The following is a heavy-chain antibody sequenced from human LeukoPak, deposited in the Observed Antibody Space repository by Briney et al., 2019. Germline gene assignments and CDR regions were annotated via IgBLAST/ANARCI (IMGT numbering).Heavy chain of an antibody. D-gene: IGHD3-10*01. J-gene: IGHJ4*02. Sequence: PGGSLRLSCAASGFTFSSYWMHWVRQAPGKGLVWVSRINSDGSTTSYADSVMGRFTISRDNSKNTLNLQMNSLRAEDTAVYYCVKDRTGTYTLDYWGQGTLVTVS. CDR1: GFTFSSYW. CDR2: INSDGSTT. CDR3: VKDRTGTYTLDY. V-gene: IGHV3-74*01.